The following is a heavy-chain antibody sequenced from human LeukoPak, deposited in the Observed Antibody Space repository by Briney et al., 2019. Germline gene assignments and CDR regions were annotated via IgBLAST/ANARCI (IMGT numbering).Heavy chain of an antibody. CDR1: GGSISGSSYY. Sequence: SETLSLTCTVSGGSISGSSYYWGWIRQPPGKGLEWIGSIYYSGSTYYTPSLKSRVTISLDTSKNHFYLKLSSVTAADTAVYYCARGSYDILTGYSTLGEYWGQGTLVTVSP. CDR3: ARGSYDILTGYSTLGEY. J-gene: IGHJ4*02. D-gene: IGHD3-9*01. CDR2: IYYSGST. V-gene: IGHV4-39*02.